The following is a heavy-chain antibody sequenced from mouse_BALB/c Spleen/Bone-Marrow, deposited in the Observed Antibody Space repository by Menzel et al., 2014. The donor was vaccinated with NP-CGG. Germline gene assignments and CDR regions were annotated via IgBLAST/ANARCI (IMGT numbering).Heavy chain of an antibody. CDR1: GYTFTSYY. CDR2: INPDNGGT. J-gene: IGHJ1*01. V-gene: IGHV1S16*01. Sequence: QVQLQQSGAELVKPGASVKLSCKASGYTFTSYYMHWVKLRPGQGLEWIGEINPDNGGTNYNEKFKGKATLTADKSSSTAYMQLISLTSEDSAVYYCASPRGSRPPWYFDVWGAGTTLTVSS. CDR3: ASPRGSRPPWYFDV. D-gene: IGHD1-1*01.